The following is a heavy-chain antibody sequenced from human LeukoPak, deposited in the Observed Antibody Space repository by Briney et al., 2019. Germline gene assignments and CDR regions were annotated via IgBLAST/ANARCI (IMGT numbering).Heavy chain of an antibody. J-gene: IGHJ6*02. D-gene: IGHD3-3*01. CDR2: ISSSSSTI. V-gene: IGHV3-48*01. CDR1: GFTFSSYS. Sequence: GGSLRLSCAASGFTFSSYSMNWVRQAPGKGLEWVSYISSSSSTIYYADSVKGRFTISRDNAKNSLYLQMNSLRAEDTAVYYCERDFLADFWSGYPLFYYYGMDVWGQGTTVTVSS. CDR3: ERDFLADFWSGYPLFYYYGMDV.